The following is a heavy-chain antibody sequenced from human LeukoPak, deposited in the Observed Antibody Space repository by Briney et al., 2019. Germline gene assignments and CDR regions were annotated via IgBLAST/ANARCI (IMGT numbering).Heavy chain of an antibody. J-gene: IGHJ4*02. CDR3: ASGYSYGSGY. CDR2: INHSGST. CDR1: GGSFSGYY. D-gene: IGHD5-18*01. V-gene: IGHV4-34*01. Sequence: PSETLSLTCAVYGGSFSGYYWSWIRQPPGEGLEWIGEINHSGSTNYNPSLKSRVTISVDTSKNQFSLKLSSVTAADTAVYYCASGYSYGSGYWGQGTLVTVSS.